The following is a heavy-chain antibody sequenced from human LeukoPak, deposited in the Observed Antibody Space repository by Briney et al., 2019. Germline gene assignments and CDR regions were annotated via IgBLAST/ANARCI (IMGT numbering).Heavy chain of an antibody. V-gene: IGHV1-2*02. Sequence: ASVKVSCKTSGYVFTAYYIHWVRQAPGQGLEWLGFVKPDTGATNSAQQLQGRVSMTSDALVTTAYMELSGLTSDDTALYFCARERPTLLTRIRGIATAPDHWGQGTLVTVSS. D-gene: IGHD3-10*01. CDR3: ARERPTLLTRIRGIATAPDH. J-gene: IGHJ5*02. CDR1: GYVFTAYY. CDR2: VKPDTGAT.